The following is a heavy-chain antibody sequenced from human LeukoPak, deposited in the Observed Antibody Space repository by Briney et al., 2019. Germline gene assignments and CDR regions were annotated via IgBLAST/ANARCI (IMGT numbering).Heavy chain of an antibody. CDR3: ARTITIFGALGYFDY. V-gene: IGHV4-31*03. J-gene: IGHJ4*02. CDR2: IYYTGST. Sequence: SETLSLTCTVSGASISSGGYSWSWVRPPPGKGLEWFGCIYYTGSTYYNPSLERRVTISVATSKNQFSLKVSSVTAADTAVYFCARTITIFGALGYFDYWGQGTLVTVSS. D-gene: IGHD3-3*01. CDR1: GASISSGGYS.